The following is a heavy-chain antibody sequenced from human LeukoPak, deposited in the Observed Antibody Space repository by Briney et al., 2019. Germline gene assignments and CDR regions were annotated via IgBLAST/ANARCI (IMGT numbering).Heavy chain of an antibody. CDR1: AFTFSDYY. CDR3: ARDRYYYDSSGYY. J-gene: IGHJ4*02. CDR2: ISSSGSTI. V-gene: IGHV3-11*04. D-gene: IGHD3-22*01. Sequence: GGSLRLSSAASAFTFSDYYMSRIRQAPGKGLEWVSYISSSGSTIYYADSVKGRFTISRDNAKNSLYLQMNSLRAEDTAVYYCARDRYYYDSSGYYWGQGTLVTVSS.